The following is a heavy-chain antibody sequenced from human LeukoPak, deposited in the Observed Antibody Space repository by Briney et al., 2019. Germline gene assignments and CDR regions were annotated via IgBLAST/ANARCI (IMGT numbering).Heavy chain of an antibody. D-gene: IGHD4-11*01. CDR1: GGSISSGSYY. CDR2: IFTTGST. J-gene: IGHJ6*03. Sequence: SQTLSLTCTVSGGSISSGSYYWSWIQQPAGKGLEWIGRIFTTGSTNYNPSLKSRVTISVDSSKNQFSLKLSSVTAADTAVYYCARDRSNPPNYYSYYYMDVWGKGTTVTVSS. CDR3: ARDRSNPPNYYSYYYMDV. V-gene: IGHV4-61*02.